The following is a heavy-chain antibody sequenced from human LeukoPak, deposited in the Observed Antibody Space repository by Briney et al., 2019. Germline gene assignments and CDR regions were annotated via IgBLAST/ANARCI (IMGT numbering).Heavy chain of an antibody. CDR2: IVVGSGNT. J-gene: IGHJ3*02. CDR1: GFTFTSSA. D-gene: IGHD3-22*01. CDR3: AAVKYYYDSHDAFDI. V-gene: IGHV1-58*02. Sequence: SVKVSCKASGFTFTSSAMQWVRPARGQRLEWIGWIVVGSGNTNYAQKFQERVTITRDMSTSTAYMELSSLRSEDTAVYYCAAVKYYYDSHDAFDIWGQGTMVTVSS.